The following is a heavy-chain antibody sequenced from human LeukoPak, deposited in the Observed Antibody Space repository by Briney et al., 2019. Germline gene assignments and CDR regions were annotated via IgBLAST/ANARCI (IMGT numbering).Heavy chain of an antibody. CDR1: GFTFSSYS. CDR2: ISSSGSYM. Sequence: GGSLRLSCAASGFTFSSYSMNWVRQAPGKGLEWVSSISSSGSYMYYAGSVKGRFTISRDNAKNSLYLKMNSLRAEDTAVYYCARDSYYYDSSGDYWGQGTLVTVSS. D-gene: IGHD3-22*01. J-gene: IGHJ4*02. CDR3: ARDSYYYDSSGDY. V-gene: IGHV3-21*01.